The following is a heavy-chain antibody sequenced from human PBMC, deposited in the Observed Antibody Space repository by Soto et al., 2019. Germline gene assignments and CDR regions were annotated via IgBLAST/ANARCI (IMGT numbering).Heavy chain of an antibody. D-gene: IGHD3-22*01. CDR3: TTDVYYYDSSGYWA. J-gene: IGHJ5*02. V-gene: IGHV4-61*01. CDR1: GGSVSSGSYY. Sequence: PSETLSLTCTVSGGSVSSGSYYWSWIRQPPGKGLEWIGYIYYSGSTNYNPSLKSRVTISRDDSKNTLYLQMNSLKTEDTAVYYCTTDVYYYDSSGYWAWGQGTLVTVSS. CDR2: IYYSGST.